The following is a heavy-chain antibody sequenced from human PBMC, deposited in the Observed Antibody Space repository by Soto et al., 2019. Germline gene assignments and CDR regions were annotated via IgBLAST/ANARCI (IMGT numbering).Heavy chain of an antibody. CDR2: IGGSGGST. J-gene: IGHJ6*02. V-gene: IGHV3-23*01. D-gene: IGHD6-13*01. CDR1: GFTFSSYA. CDR3: AREWSAAGNYYGMDV. Sequence: EVQLLESGGGLVQPGGSLRLSCAASGFTFSSYAMSWVRQAPGKGLEWVSVIGGSGGSTYYADSVKGRFTVSRDNSKKTMSLLMNSLRAEDTAVYYCAREWSAAGNYYGMDVWGQGTTVTVSS.